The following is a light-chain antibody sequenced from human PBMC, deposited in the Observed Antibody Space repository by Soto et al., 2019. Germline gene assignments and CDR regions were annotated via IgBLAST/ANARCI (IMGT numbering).Light chain of an antibody. CDR1: SSNIGAGYE. V-gene: IGLV1-40*01. J-gene: IGLJ1*01. CDR3: QSYDKRVTAYV. Sequence: QSVLTQPPSVSGAPGQRVTISCTGTSSNIGAGYEVHWYHQLPGTAPKLLVSGNGNRPSGVPDRLSASKSGTSASLAITGLQAEDEGYYYCQSYDKRVTAYVFGSGTKLTVL. CDR2: GNG.